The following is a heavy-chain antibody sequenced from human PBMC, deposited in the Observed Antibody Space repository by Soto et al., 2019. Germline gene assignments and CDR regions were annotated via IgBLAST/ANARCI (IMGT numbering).Heavy chain of an antibody. CDR1: GFTFSSYG. V-gene: IGHV3-33*01. J-gene: IGHJ4*02. D-gene: IGHD2-8*01. Sequence: QVQLVESGGGVVQPGRSLRLSCAASGFTFSSYGMHWVRQAPGKGLEWVAVIWYDGSNKYHADSVKGRFTISRDNSKNTLYLQMNSLRAEDTAVYYCARDAREVLMVYAILLNWGQGTLVTVSS. CDR2: IWYDGSNK. CDR3: ARDAREVLMVYAILLN.